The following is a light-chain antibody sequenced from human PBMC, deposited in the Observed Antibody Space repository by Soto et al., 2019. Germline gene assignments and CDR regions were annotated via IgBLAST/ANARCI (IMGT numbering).Light chain of an antibody. CDR3: SSYTTSSTVV. J-gene: IGLJ2*01. V-gene: IGLV2-14*01. CDR2: DVG. Sequence: QAALTQPASVSGSPGQSITISCTGTSSDVGTYKYVSWYQQHPGKAPKLMIYDVGNRPSGVSNRFSGSKSGNTASLTISGLQAEDEAAYYCSSYTTSSTVVFGGGTKLTVL. CDR1: SSDVGTYKY.